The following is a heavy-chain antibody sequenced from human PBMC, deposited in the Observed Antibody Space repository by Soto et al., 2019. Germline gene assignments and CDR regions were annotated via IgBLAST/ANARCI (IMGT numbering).Heavy chain of an antibody. CDR1: GGSISSGGYY. Sequence: QVQLQESGPGLVKPSQTLSLTCTVSGGSISSGGYYWSWIRQHPGKGLEWIGYIYYSGSTYYNPSLKSLVTISVDTSKNQFPLKLSSVTAADTAVYYCARGYCSGGSCYSGHFHYWGQGPLVTVSS. V-gene: IGHV4-31*01. CDR2: IYYSGST. J-gene: IGHJ4*02. D-gene: IGHD2-15*01. CDR3: ARGYCSGGSCYSGHFHY.